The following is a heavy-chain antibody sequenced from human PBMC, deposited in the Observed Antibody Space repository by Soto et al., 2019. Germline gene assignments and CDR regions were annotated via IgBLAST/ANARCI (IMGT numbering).Heavy chain of an antibody. J-gene: IGHJ4*02. CDR2: INHSGST. V-gene: IGHV4-34*01. CDR1: GGSFSGYY. CDR3: ASSEAARPPYFDY. Sequence: PSETLSLTCAVYGGSFSGYYWSWIRQPPGKGLEWIGEINHSGSTNYNPSLKSRVTISVDTSKNQFSLKLSSVTAADTAVYYCASSEAARPPYFDYRGQGTLVTVSS. D-gene: IGHD2-2*01.